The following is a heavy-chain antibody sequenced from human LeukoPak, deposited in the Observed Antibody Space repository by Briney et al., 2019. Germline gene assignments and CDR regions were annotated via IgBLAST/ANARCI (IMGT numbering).Heavy chain of an antibody. CDR2: MNPNSGNT. D-gene: IGHD3-3*01. J-gene: IGHJ6*03. CDR1: GDTFTSYD. CDR3: ARGRGDFWSGPMGYYYYYMDV. V-gene: IGHV1-8*01. Sequence: GASVKVSCKASGDTFTSYDINWVRQATGQGLEWMGWMNPNSGNTGYAQKFQGRVTMTRNTSISTAYMELSSLRSEDTAVYYCARGRGDFWSGPMGYYYYYMDVWGKGSTVTVSS.